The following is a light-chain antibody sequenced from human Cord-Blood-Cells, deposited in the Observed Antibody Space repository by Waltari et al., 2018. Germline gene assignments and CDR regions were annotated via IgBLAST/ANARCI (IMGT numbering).Light chain of an antibody. J-gene: IGLJ2*01. CDR3: AAWDDSLSGVV. Sequence: QSVLTQPPSASGTPGQRVTISCSGSSSNIGSNYVYWYQQLPGTAPKLLIYRNNQRPSGCPDRFSGSKSGTSASLASSGLLSEDEADYYCAAWDDSLSGVVFGGGTKLTVL. V-gene: IGLV1-47*01. CDR1: SSNIGSNY. CDR2: RNN.